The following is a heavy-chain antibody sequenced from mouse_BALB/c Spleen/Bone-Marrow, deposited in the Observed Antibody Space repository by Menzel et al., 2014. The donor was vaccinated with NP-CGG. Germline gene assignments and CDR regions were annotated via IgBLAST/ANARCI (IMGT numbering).Heavy chain of an antibody. D-gene: IGHD1-1*01. CDR3: ARGDIYYSSREYFDF. J-gene: IGHJ2*01. CDR2: IYPGDGDT. V-gene: IGHV1-80*01. CDR1: GYVFSTYW. Sequence: VKLMESGAELVRHGSSVKISCKASGYVFSTYWMHWVKQRPGQGLEWIGQIYPGDGDTNYNGKFKTKATLTADKSSSTAYMQLSSLTSEDSAVFFCARGDIYYSSREYFDFWGQGTTLTVSS.